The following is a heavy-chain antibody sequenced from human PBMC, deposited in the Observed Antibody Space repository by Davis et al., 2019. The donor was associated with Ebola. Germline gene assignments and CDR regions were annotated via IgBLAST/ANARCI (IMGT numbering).Heavy chain of an antibody. CDR2: INPNSGGT. Sequence: ASVKVSCKASGYTFTGYYMHWVRQAPGQGLEWMGWINPNSGGTNYAQKFQGRVTMTRDTSISTAYMELSRLRSDDTAVYYCARGPGTGEGGFDYWGQGTLVTVSS. CDR3: ARGPGTGEGGFDY. CDR1: GYTFTGYY. V-gene: IGHV1-2*02. J-gene: IGHJ4*02. D-gene: IGHD7-27*01.